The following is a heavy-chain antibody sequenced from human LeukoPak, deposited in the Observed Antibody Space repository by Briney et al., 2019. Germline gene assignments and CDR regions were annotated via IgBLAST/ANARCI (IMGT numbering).Heavy chain of an antibody. CDR2: ISSSDNTI. CDR1: GFTFSDYY. J-gene: IGHJ4*02. CDR3: ARVMGSYATDY. V-gene: IGHV3-11*04. D-gene: IGHD3-16*01. Sequence: GGSLRLSCAASGFTFSDYYMSWIRQAPGKGLEWVSYISSSDNTIFYADSVKGRFTMPRDNAKNSLYLQMNSLRAEDTAVYYCARVMGSYATDYWGQGTLVTVSS.